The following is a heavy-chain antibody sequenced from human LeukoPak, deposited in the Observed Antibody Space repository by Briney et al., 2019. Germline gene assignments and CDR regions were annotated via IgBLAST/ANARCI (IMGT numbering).Heavy chain of an antibody. J-gene: IGHJ4*02. CDR3: ARQGDSRGYSTLDY. CDR1: GGSISSSSYY. CDR2: IYYSETT. D-gene: IGHD3-22*01. V-gene: IGHV4-39*01. Sequence: PSETLSLTCTVSGGSISSSSYYWGWIRQPPGKGLEWIGSIYYSETTYYNPSLKSRVTISVDTSKNQFALNLSSVTAADTAVYYCARQGDSRGYSTLDYWGQGTLVTVSS.